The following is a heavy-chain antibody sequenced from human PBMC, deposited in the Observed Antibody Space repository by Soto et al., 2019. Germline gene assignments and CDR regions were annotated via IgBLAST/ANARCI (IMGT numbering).Heavy chain of an antibody. Sequence: QVQLQEPGPGLVKPSETLSLTCTVSGGSLTKYYWSWIRQPAGKGLEWIGRISTSGNVVSKASLRSRLTMSVDTYKNQFSLRLTSVTAADTAVYYCARDNNDFWSLYPLAFDYWGQGALVTVSS. J-gene: IGHJ4*02. CDR2: ISTSGNV. V-gene: IGHV4-4*07. CDR3: ARDNNDFWSLYPLAFDY. D-gene: IGHD3-3*01. CDR1: GGSLTKYY.